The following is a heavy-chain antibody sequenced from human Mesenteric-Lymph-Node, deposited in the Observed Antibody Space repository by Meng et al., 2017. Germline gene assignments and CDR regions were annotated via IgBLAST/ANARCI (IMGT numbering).Heavy chain of an antibody. D-gene: IGHD1-1*01. CDR3: ATEERGYFDY. J-gene: IGHJ4*02. Sequence: QVQLQQWGAGRLKPSETLSLTFSVYGGPFSGYYWSWIRQPPGKGLEWIGEINHNGSTNYNPSLKSRVTISVDTSNNQFSLKLSSVTAADTAVYYCATEERGYFDYWCQGTLVTVSS. CDR1: GGPFSGYY. V-gene: IGHV4-34*01. CDR2: INHNGST.